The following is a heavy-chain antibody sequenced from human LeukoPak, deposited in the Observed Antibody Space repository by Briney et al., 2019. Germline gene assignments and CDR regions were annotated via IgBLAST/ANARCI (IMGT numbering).Heavy chain of an antibody. CDR3: GKEVERHFDLKY. CDR1: GFTSGIYA. J-gene: IGHJ4*02. Sequence: GGSLRLSCAASGFTSGIYAVSWVRQAPGKGLEWVSAFSGGGDSYYADSVKGRFTISRDNSKKILYLQMNSLRAEDTAVYYCGKEVERHFDLKYWGQGTRVTVSS. CDR2: FSGGGDS. V-gene: IGHV3-23*01.